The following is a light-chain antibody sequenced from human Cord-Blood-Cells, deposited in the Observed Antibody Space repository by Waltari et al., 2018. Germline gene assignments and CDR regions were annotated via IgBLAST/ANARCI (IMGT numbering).Light chain of an antibody. CDR1: QSVSSY. J-gene: IGKJ4*01. CDR2: DAS. Sequence: EIVLTQSPATLSLSPGERATLSCRASQSVSSYLAWYQQKPCQAPSLLIYDASNRATGIPARFSGSGSGTDFTLTISSLEPEDFAVYYCQQRSNWPPLTFGGGTKVEIK. CDR3: QQRSNWPPLT. V-gene: IGKV3-11*01.